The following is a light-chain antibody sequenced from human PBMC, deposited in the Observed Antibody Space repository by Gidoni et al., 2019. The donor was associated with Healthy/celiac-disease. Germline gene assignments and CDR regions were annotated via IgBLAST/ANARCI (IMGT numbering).Light chain of an antibody. J-gene: IGKJ3*01. CDR2: AAS. CDR1: QGISSY. V-gene: IGKV1-9*01. Sequence: DIQLTHSPSFLSASVGDRVTITCRASQGISSYLAWYQQKPGKAPKLLIYAASTLQSGVPSRFSGSGSGTEFTLTISSLQPEDFATYYCQQLNSYLLFTFGPGTKVDIK. CDR3: QQLNSYLLFT.